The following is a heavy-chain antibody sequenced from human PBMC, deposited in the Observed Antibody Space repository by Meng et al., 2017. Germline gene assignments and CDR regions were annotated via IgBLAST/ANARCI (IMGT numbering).Heavy chain of an antibody. CDR3: ARESKAFVEMATIGIFDI. CDR1: GFTFISYE. CDR2: ISSSGSTI. V-gene: IGHV3-48*03. D-gene: IGHD5-24*01. Sequence: GESLKISCAASGFTFISYEMNWVRQAPGKGLEWVSYISSSGSTIYYADSVKGRFTISRDNAKSSLYLQMNSLRAEDTAVYYCARESKAFVEMATIGIFDIWGQGTMVTVSS. J-gene: IGHJ3*02.